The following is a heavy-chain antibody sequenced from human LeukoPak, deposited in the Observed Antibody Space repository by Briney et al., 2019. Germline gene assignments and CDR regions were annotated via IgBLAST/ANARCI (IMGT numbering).Heavy chain of an antibody. D-gene: IGHD6-19*01. CDR3: ASSAPYSSGWYLVY. Sequence: PGGSLRLSCAASGFTFSSYAMHWVRQAPGKGLEWVAVISYDGSNKYYADSVKGRFTISRDNSKNTLYLQMNSLRVEDTAVYYCASSAPYSSGWYLVYWGQGTLVTVSS. J-gene: IGHJ4*02. CDR2: ISYDGSNK. CDR1: GFTFSSYA. V-gene: IGHV3-30*04.